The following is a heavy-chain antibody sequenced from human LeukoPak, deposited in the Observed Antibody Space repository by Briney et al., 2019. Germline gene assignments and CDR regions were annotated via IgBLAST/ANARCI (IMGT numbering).Heavy chain of an antibody. CDR3: ARERNLEHEVAGTTDPLDY. CDR1: GYTFTSYG. Sequence: ASVKVSCKASGYTFTSYGISWVRQAPGQGLEWMGWISAYNGNTNYAQKLQGRVTMTTDTSTSTAYMELRSLRSDDTAVYYCARERNLEHEVAGTTDPLDYWGQGTLVTVSS. D-gene: IGHD6-19*01. J-gene: IGHJ4*02. CDR2: ISAYNGNT. V-gene: IGHV1-18*01.